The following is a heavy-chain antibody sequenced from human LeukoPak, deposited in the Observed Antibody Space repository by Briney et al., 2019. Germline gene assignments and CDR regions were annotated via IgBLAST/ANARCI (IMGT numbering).Heavy chain of an antibody. CDR1: GGSISRYY. J-gene: IGHJ3*02. CDR2: INYSGST. CDR3: ARRSDVFDI. D-gene: IGHD3-10*01. V-gene: IGHV4-59*08. Sequence: SETLSLTCTVSGGSISRYYWSWIRQPPGKGLEWIGYINYSGSTNYNPSLKSRVTISVDTSKNQFSLKLSPVTAADTAVYYCARRSDVFDIWGQGTMVTVSS.